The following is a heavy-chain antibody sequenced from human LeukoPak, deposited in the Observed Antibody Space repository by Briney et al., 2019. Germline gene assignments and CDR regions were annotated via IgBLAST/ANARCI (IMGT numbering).Heavy chain of an antibody. J-gene: IGHJ6*03. CDR1: GGSISSGGYY. Sequence: KPSQTLSLTCTVSGGSISSGGYYWSWIRQHPGKGLEWIGYIYTSGGTNYNPSLKSRVTMSVDTSKNQFSLKLSSVTAADTAVYYCARVRAARPAYYYYYMDVWGKGTTVTVSS. D-gene: IGHD6-6*01. CDR3: ARVRAARPAYYYYYMDV. CDR2: IYTSGGT. V-gene: IGHV4-31*03.